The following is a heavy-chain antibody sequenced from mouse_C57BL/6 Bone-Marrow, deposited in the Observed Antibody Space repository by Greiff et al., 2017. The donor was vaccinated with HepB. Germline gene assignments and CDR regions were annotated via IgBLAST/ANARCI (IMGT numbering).Heavy chain of an antibody. Sequence: QVQLQQSGAELVRPGTSVKVSCKASGYAFTNYLIEWVKQRPGQGLEWIGVINPGSGGTNYNEKFEGKATLAADKSSSTAYMQLSSLTSEDSAVYFCARVAPHYYGSSYVDYYAMDYWGQGTSVTVSS. V-gene: IGHV1-54*01. CDR2: INPGSGGT. CDR3: ARVAPHYYGSSYVDYYAMDY. D-gene: IGHD1-1*01. J-gene: IGHJ4*01. CDR1: GYAFTNYL.